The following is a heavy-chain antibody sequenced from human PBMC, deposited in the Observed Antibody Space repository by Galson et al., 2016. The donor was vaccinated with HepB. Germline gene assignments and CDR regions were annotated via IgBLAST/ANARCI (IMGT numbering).Heavy chain of an antibody. CDR3: ARVQGIYTGWPPHLDL. D-gene: IGHD6-19*01. CDR2: ITSSGTTT. V-gene: IGHV3-11*01. CDR1: GVTFTDCY. Sequence: SLRLSCAASGVTFTDCYMSWIRQAPGKGLEWLSYITSSGTTTYDADSVRGRFTISRDNAKNSLYLQMSSLRDDDTAVYYCARVQGIYTGWPPHLDLWGQGTLVTVSS. J-gene: IGHJ5*02.